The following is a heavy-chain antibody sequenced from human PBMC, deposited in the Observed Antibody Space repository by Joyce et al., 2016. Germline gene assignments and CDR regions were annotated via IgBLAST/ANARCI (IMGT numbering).Heavy chain of an antibody. CDR3: ATLSYGSGGHWFDP. CDR2: INPILNTV. J-gene: IGHJ5*02. D-gene: IGHD3-10*01. CDR1: GGSFNRYS. Sequence: QVQLVQSGAEVKKPGSSVKVSCKASGGSFNRYSFIWVRQAPGQGLEWMGRINPILNTVNYTQKLQGRISITADAATKTVDMELSSLRSDDTAVFFCATLSYGSGGHWFDPWGQGTLVTVSS. V-gene: IGHV1-69*08.